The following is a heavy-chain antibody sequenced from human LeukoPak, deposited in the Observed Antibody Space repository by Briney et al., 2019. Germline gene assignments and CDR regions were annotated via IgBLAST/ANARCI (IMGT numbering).Heavy chain of an antibody. Sequence: GASVKVSCKASGYTFTSYDINWVRQATGQGLEWMGWMNPNSGNTGYAQKFQGRVTITRNTSISTAYMELSSLRSEDTAVYYCARGFGYCSSTSCYTIDYWGQGTLVTVSS. CDR3: ARGFGYCSSTSCYTIDY. CDR2: MNPNSGNT. V-gene: IGHV1-8*03. CDR1: GYTFTSYD. J-gene: IGHJ4*02. D-gene: IGHD2-2*01.